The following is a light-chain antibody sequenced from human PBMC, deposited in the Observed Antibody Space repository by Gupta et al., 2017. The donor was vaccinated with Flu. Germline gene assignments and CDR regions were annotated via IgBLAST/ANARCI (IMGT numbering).Light chain of an antibody. CDR3: QQDNSYSQA. V-gene: IGKV1-5*03. J-gene: IGKJ1*01. CDR2: RAS. CDR1: QTINYW. Sequence: DIQMTQSPSTLSASVGDRVTITCRASQTINYWLAWYQQKPGKAPKLLVYRASVLEDGVPSRFSGSGSGTDCTLTISSLQPDDFATYYCQQDNSYSQAFGQGTKVEIK.